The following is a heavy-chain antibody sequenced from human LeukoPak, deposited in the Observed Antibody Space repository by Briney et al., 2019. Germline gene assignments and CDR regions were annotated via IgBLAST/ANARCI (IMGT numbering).Heavy chain of an antibody. V-gene: IGHV1-3*01. CDR1: GYTFTSYA. J-gene: IGHJ4*02. Sequence: ASVRVSCKASGYTFTSYAMHWVRQAPGQRLEWMGWINAGNGNTKYSQKFQRRVTITRDTSASTAYMELSSLRSEDTAVYYCARGSLTAAYSSSWYVFFYWGQGTLVTVSP. D-gene: IGHD6-13*01. CDR3: ARGSLTAAYSSSWYVFFY. CDR2: INAGNGNT.